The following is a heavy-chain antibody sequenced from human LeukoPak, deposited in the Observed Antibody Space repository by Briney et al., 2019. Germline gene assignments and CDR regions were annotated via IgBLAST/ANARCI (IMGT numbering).Heavy chain of an antibody. CDR2: IYYSGST. CDR3: ARDGGYSFQGIDY. D-gene: IGHD5-18*01. Sequence: GSLRLSCAASGFTFSSYWMSWVRQAPGKGLEWIGSIYYSGSTYYNPSLKSRVTISVGTSKNQFSLKLSSVTAADTAVYYCARDGGYSFQGIDYWGQGTLVTVSS. J-gene: IGHJ4*02. CDR1: GFTFSSYW. V-gene: IGHV4-39*02.